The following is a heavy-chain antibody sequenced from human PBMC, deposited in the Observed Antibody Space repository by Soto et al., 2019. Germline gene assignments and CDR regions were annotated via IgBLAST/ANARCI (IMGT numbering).Heavy chain of an antibody. Sequence: GESLKISCKGSGYSFTSYWIDWVRQMPGKGLEWMGIIYPGDSDTRYSPSFQGQDTISADKSISTAYLQWSSLKASDTAMYYCARQSTHLYYYYYGMDVWGQGTTVTVSS. D-gene: IGHD2-15*01. CDR1: GYSFTSYW. J-gene: IGHJ6*02. V-gene: IGHV5-51*01. CDR2: IYPGDSDT. CDR3: ARQSTHLYYYYYGMDV.